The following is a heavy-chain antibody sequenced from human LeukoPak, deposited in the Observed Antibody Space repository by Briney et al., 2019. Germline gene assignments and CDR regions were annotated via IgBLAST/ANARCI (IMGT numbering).Heavy chain of an antibody. D-gene: IGHD3-3*01. CDR2: IYYSGST. CDR1: GGSISSGGYS. Sequence: SETLSLTCAVSGGSISSGGYSWSWIRQPPGKGLEWIGYIYYSGSTNYNPSLKSRVTISVDTSKNQFSLKLSSVTAADTAVYYCARGMTRDYDFWSGYYTRAFDIWGQGTMVTVSS. V-gene: IGHV4-61*08. CDR3: ARGMTRDYDFWSGYYTRAFDI. J-gene: IGHJ3*02.